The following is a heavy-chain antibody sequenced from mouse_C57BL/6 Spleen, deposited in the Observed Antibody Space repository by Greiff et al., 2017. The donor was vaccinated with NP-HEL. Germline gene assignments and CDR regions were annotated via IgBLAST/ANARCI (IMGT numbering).Heavy chain of an antibody. CDR2: ISNGGGST. J-gene: IGHJ3*01. CDR3: ARGFDYGSSLFAY. D-gene: IGHD1-1*01. Sequence: EVQLVESGGGLVQPGGSLKLSCAASGFTFSDYYMYWVRQTPEKRLEWVAYISNGGGSTYYPDTVKGRFTISRDNAKNTLYLQMSRLKSEDTAMYYCARGFDYGSSLFAYWGQGTLVTVSA. V-gene: IGHV5-12*01. CDR1: GFTFSDYY.